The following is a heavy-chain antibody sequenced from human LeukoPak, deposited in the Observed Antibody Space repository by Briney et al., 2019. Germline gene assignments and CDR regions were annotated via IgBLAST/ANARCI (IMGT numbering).Heavy chain of an antibody. Sequence: SQTLSLTCTVSGGSISSGDYYWSWVRQPPGKGLEWIGYIYYIGSTYYNPSLKSRVIISVDTSRNQFSLKLSSVTAADTAVYYCAREHVAATGKDYWGRGTPVTVSS. CDR3: AREHVAATGKDY. V-gene: IGHV4-30-4*01. CDR1: GGSISSGDYY. J-gene: IGHJ4*02. CDR2: IYYIGST. D-gene: IGHD6-13*01.